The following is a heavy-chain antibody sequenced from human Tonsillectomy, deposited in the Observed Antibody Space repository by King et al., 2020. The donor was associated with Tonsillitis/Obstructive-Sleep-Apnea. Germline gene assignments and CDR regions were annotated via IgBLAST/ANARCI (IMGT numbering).Heavy chain of an antibody. CDR3: ARLLITGYYYDY. CDR1: GFTFSSYE. Sequence: VQLVESGGGLVQPGGSLRLSCAASGFTFSSYEMNWVRQAPGKGLEWLSYISSSGSTIYYADSVKRRFTISRDNAKNSLYLQMNRLRAEDTAIYYCARLLITGYYYDYWNQRTLVTVSS. D-gene: IGHD3-22*01. V-gene: IGHV3-48*03. CDR2: ISSSGSTI. J-gene: IGHJ4*02.